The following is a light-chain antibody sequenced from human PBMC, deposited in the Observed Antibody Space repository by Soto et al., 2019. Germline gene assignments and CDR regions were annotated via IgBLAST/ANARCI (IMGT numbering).Light chain of an antibody. CDR1: QSINSF. V-gene: IGKV3-20*01. CDR3: QQYGGSPRT. CDR2: GAS. Sequence: EIVLTQSPGTLSLSPGEGATLSCRASQSINSFLAWYQQRRGQAPRLLIDGASNRATGIPDRFSGSGSGPDFTLTISRLEPEDFAVYYCQQYGGSPRTFGQGTKVDIK. J-gene: IGKJ1*01.